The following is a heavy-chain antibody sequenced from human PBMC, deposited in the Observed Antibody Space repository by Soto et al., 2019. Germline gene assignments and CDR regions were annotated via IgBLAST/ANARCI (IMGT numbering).Heavy chain of an antibody. Sequence: QVQLVESGGGVVQPGRSLRLSCAASGFTFNRFPMHWVRQAPGKGLEWVAIISYDGTDKFYADSVKGRFTISRDNSRNTLFLQMNSLRPEDTAVYYCARDGGSYFDLFYGMDVWGHGTTVSVSS. V-gene: IGHV3-30-3*01. CDR3: ARDGGSYFDLFYGMDV. CDR2: ISYDGTDK. J-gene: IGHJ6*02. D-gene: IGHD1-26*01. CDR1: GFTFNRFP.